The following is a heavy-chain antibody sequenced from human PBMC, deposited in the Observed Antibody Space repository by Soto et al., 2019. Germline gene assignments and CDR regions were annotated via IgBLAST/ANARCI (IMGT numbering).Heavy chain of an antibody. Sequence: QVQLVQSGAEVKKPGSSVKVSCKTSGGTFSTYSIVWVRQATGEGLEWMGGIIPIFGTANYAQKFQDRVTIHEDKSTNKAFMELSSLKSEDTAMYYCASASGNNYGVGTNYYVDYWGQGTLVTVSS. CDR2: IIPIFGTA. J-gene: IGHJ4*02. CDR3: ASASGNNYGVGTNYYVDY. D-gene: IGHD1-26*01. V-gene: IGHV1-69*06. CDR1: GGTFSTYS.